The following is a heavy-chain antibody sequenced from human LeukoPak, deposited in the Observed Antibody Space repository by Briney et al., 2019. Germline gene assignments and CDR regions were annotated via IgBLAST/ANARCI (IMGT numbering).Heavy chain of an antibody. CDR3: ARASPRITTSSDAFDI. D-gene: IGHD3-3*01. V-gene: IGHV3-21*01. J-gene: IGHJ3*02. Sequence: TGGSLRLSCAASGFTFSSYSMNWVRQAPGKGLEWVSSISSSSSYIYYADSVKGRFTISRDNAKNSPYLQMNSLRAEDTAVYYCARASPRITTSSDAFDIWGQGTMVTVSS. CDR1: GFTFSSYS. CDR2: ISSSSSYI.